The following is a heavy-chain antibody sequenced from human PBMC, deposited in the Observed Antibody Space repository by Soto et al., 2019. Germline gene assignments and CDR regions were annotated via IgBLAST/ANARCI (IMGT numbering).Heavy chain of an antibody. J-gene: IGHJ5*02. CDR3: AGVGYQLLNNWFDP. CDR2: IIPIFGTA. V-gene: IGHV1-69*01. CDR1: GGTFSSYA. Sequence: QVQLVQSGAEVKKPGSSVKVSCKASGGTFSSYAISWVRQAHGQGLEWMGGIIPIFGTANYAQKFQGRVTITADESTSTAYMELSSLRSEGTAVYYCAGVGYQLLNNWFDPWGQGTLVTVSS. D-gene: IGHD2-2*01.